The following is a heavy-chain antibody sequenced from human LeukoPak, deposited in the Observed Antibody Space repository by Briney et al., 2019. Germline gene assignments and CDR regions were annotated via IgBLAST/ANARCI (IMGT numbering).Heavy chain of an antibody. J-gene: IGHJ6*04. CDR1: GFTFSSYS. Sequence: GGSLRLSCAASGFTFSSYSMNWVRQAPGKGLEWVSSISSSSSYIYYADSVKGRFTISRDNAKNSLYLQMNSLRAEDTAVHYCAELGITMIGGVWGKGTTVTISS. CDR3: AELGITMIGGV. V-gene: IGHV3-21*01. CDR2: ISSSSSYI. D-gene: IGHD3-10*02.